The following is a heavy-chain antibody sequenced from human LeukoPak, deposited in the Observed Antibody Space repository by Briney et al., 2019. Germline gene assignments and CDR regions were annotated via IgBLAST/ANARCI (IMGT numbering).Heavy chain of an antibody. Sequence: SETLSLTCTVSGGSISSYYWSWIRQPPGKGLEWIGYIYYSGSTNYNPSLKSRVTISVDTSKNQFSLKLSSVTAADTAVYYCAREAGSSWPYYYYGMDVWGQGTTVTVSS. CDR1: GGSISSYY. D-gene: IGHD6-13*01. CDR3: AREAGSSWPYYYYGMDV. J-gene: IGHJ6*02. V-gene: IGHV4-59*01. CDR2: IYYSGST.